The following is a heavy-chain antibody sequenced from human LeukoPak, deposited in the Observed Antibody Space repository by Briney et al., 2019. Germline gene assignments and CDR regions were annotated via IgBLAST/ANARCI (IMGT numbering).Heavy chain of an antibody. CDR2: IYHTGST. CDR1: GGSISSYY. Sequence: SETLSLTCTVSGGSISSYYWSWIRQPLGKGLEWIGYIYHTGSTYYNPSLKSRVTISVDTSKNQFSLRLSSVTAADTAVYYCARLQYCSGTSCYWFDPWGQGTLVTVSS. J-gene: IGHJ5*02. V-gene: IGHV4-59*12. CDR3: ARLQYCSGTSCYWFDP. D-gene: IGHD2-2*01.